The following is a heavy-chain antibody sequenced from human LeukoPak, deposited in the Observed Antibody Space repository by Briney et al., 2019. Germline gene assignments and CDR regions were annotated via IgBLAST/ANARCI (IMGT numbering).Heavy chain of an antibody. CDR1: GDTSTSSG. V-gene: IGHV1-18*01. Sequence: ASVRVSSTAPGDTSTSSGISCVRQAPGQRLEWMGWSSAYHGNTNYAQKLQGRVTMTTDTSTSTAYMELRSLRSDDTAVYYCARDRWCGDNWFDPWGQGTLVTVSS. CDR3: ARDRWCGDNWFDP. D-gene: IGHD3-10*01. CDR2: SSAYHGNT. J-gene: IGHJ5*02.